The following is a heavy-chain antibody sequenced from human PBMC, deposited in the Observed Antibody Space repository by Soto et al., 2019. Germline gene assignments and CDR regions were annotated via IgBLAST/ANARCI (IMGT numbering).Heavy chain of an antibody. CDR2: ISGKGNAT. J-gene: IGHJ4*01. V-gene: IGHV3-23*01. D-gene: IGHD3-10*01. CDR1: GFSFSSYV. CDR3: TNWFD. Sequence: EVQLLESGGGLVQPGGSLRLSCAASGFSFSSYVMSWVRQAPGKGLEWVSSISGKGNATYHADSVMGVFTISRDKSNNTLHLLMISLRAVDTAVYYCTNWFDWGQRPLVTVSS.